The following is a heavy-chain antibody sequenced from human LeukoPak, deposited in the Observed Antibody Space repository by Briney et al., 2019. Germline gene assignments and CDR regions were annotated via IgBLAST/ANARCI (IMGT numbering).Heavy chain of an antibody. D-gene: IGHD6-19*01. Sequence: ASVKVSCKASGYSFTGYYIHWVRQAPGQGLEWMGWINPNSGGTNYVQDFQGRVTMTRDTSISTAYMELSRLRSDDTAVYYCARSRGYSVGWYGDAFDIWGQGTMVTVSS. CDR1: GYSFTGYY. CDR3: ARSRGYSVGWYGDAFDI. J-gene: IGHJ3*02. CDR2: INPNSGGT. V-gene: IGHV1-2*02.